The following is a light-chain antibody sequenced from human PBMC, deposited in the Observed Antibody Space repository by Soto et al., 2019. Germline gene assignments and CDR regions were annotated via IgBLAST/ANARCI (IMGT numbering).Light chain of an antibody. J-gene: IGLJ2*01. CDR1: SSNIGNNA. Sequence: QSVLTQPPSVSEAPRQRVTISCSGSSSNIGNNAVNWYQQLPGKAPKLVIYYDDLLPSGVSDRFSGSKSGTSASLAISGLQSGDEADYYCAAWDDSLNGVVFGGGTKLTVL. CDR2: YDD. CDR3: AAWDDSLNGVV. V-gene: IGLV1-36*01.